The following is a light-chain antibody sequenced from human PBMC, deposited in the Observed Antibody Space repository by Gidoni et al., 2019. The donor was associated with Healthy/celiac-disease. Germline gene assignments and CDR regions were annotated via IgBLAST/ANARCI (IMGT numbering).Light chain of an antibody. CDR3: QQRSNWPLT. J-gene: IGKJ4*01. V-gene: IGKV3-11*01. CDR1: QSVSSY. Sequence: EIVLTQSPATLSLSPGERATLSCRASQSVSSYLAWYQQKPGQDPRLLIYDASNRATGIPARFSGSGSGTDFTLTISSLEPEDFAVYYCQQRSNWPLTFXGXTKVXIK. CDR2: DAS.